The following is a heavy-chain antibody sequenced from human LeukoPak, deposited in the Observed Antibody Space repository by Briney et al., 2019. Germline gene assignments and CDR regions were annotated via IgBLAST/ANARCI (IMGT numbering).Heavy chain of an antibody. CDR1: GGSISSGGYY. CDR3: ARLRSWFDP. CDR2: IYTSGST. Sequence: SETLSVTCTVSGGSISSGGYYWSWIRRHPGKDLEWIGYIYTSGSTNYNPSLKSRVTISVDTSKNQFSLKLSSVTAADTAVYYCARLRSWFDPWGQGTLVTVSS. J-gene: IGHJ5*02. D-gene: IGHD1-14*01. V-gene: IGHV4-31*02.